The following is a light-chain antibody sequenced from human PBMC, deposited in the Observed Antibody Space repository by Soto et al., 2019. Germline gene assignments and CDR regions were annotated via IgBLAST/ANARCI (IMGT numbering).Light chain of an antibody. J-gene: IGKJ3*01. CDR3: QQYNSDVFT. CDR2: KAS. Sequence: DIQITQSPSTPTRSLGARDTITYPASQTISSWLAWYQQKPGKAPKLLIYKASTLKSGVPSRFSGSGSGTEFTLTISSLQPDDFAAYYCQQYNSDVFTVGPGTKVDIK. CDR1: QTISSW. V-gene: IGKV1-5*03.